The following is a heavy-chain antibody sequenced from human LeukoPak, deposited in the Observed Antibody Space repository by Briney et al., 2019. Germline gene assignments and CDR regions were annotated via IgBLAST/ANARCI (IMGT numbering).Heavy chain of an antibody. CDR3: AKRQQLAHYFDY. Sequence: GGSLRLSSAASGFTFSSYAMSWVRQAPGKGLEWVSAISGSGGSTYYADSVKGRFTISRDNSKNTLYLQMNSLRAEDTAVYYCAKRQQLAHYFDYWGQGTLVTVSS. V-gene: IGHV3-23*01. J-gene: IGHJ4*02. CDR1: GFTFSSYA. CDR2: ISGSGGST. D-gene: IGHD6-13*01.